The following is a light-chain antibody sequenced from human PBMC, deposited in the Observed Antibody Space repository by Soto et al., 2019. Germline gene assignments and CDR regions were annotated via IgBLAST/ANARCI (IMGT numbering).Light chain of an antibody. J-gene: IGLJ1*01. CDR3: LLSYSGPLKV. CDR2: DTS. CDR1: TGAVTSGHY. Sequence: QAVVTQEPSLTVSPGGTVTLTCGSSTGAVTSGHYPYWFQQKPGQAPRTLIYDTSNKHSWTPARFSGSLLGGKAALTLSGAQPEDEAEYYCLLSYSGPLKVFGTGIKVTVL. V-gene: IGLV7-46*01.